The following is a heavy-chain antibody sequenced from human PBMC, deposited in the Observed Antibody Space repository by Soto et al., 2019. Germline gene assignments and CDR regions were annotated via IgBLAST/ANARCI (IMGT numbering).Heavy chain of an antibody. CDR2: INHSGST. V-gene: IGHV4-34*01. CDR3: ASGSPRGCYED. Sequence: HVQLQQWGAGLLKPSETLSLTCAVYGGSFSGYYWSWIRQPPGKGLAWIGEINHSGSTNYNPSIKSRVTISVDTSKYQFAVKLSSVTAADTAVYYYASGSPRGCYEDWRKGTMVTVSA. D-gene: IGHD2-2*01. CDR1: GGSFSGYY. J-gene: IGHJ4*02.